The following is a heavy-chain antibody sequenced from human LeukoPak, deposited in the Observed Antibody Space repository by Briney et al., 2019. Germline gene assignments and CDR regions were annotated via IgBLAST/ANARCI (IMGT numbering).Heavy chain of an antibody. CDR1: GFTFDDYA. CDR3: ARDGYNSANGIDV. J-gene: IGHJ3*01. D-gene: IGHD1-1*01. Sequence: PGRSLRLSCAASGFTFDDYAMHWVRQGPGKGLEWVSGISWNSGSIDYADSVKGRFTISRDNAKNSLSLQMNSLTAEDTAVYFCARDGYNSANGIDVWGQGTMVTVSS. CDR2: ISWNSGSI. V-gene: IGHV3-9*01.